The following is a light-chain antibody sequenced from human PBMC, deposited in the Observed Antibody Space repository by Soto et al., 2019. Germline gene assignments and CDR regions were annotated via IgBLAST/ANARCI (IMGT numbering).Light chain of an antibody. CDR2: GAS. Sequence: EILMNQSPATLSVAPGGRATLSCRASQSVITNFAWFQQRPGQAPRLLFYGASIRATAVPARFTASGSGTEFTLTISSLQSEDFAVYYCQQYNTWPRTFGQGTKVDIK. V-gene: IGKV3-15*01. J-gene: IGKJ1*01. CDR1: QSVITN. CDR3: QQYNTWPRT.